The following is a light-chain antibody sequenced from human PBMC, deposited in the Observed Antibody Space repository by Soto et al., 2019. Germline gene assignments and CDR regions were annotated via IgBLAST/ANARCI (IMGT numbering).Light chain of an antibody. CDR1: QSISSW. Sequence: DIQMTQSPSTLSASVVDRVTITCLASQSISSWLAWYQQKPGKAPKLLIYKASSLERGVPSRFSGTGSGTEFTLTIDRLQPDDFATYYCQQYHTSSITFGQGTRLEI. J-gene: IGKJ5*01. CDR2: KAS. CDR3: QQYHTSSIT. V-gene: IGKV1-5*03.